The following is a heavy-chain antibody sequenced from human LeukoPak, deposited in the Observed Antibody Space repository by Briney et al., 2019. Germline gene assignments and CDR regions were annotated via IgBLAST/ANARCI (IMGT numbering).Heavy chain of an antibody. CDR2: IHYSGST. D-gene: IGHD3-22*01. Sequence: SETLSLTCTVSGGSISSGDYYWSWIRQPPGKGLEWIGYIHYSGSTYYNPSLKSRVTISVDTSKNQFSLRLSSVTAADTAVYYCASSRRYYYDSSGYYAFDIWGQGTMVTVSS. V-gene: IGHV4-30-4*08. CDR1: GGSISSGDYY. J-gene: IGHJ3*02. CDR3: ASSRRYYYDSSGYYAFDI.